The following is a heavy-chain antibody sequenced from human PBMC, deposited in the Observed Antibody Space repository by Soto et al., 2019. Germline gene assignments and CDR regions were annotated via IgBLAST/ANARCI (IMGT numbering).Heavy chain of an antibody. CDR3: VRGTNGWRGMDY. CDR1: GFTFSAYV. D-gene: IGHD2-8*01. Sequence: PGGSLRLSCAASGFTFSAYVMHWVRQAPGKGPVWVSRIWEDGSGTTYADSVKGRFTVTRDNAKNTMYLQMSGLGAEDTAVYHCVRGTNGWRGMDYWGQGTLVTVSS. J-gene: IGHJ4*02. CDR2: IWEDGSGT. V-gene: IGHV3-74*01.